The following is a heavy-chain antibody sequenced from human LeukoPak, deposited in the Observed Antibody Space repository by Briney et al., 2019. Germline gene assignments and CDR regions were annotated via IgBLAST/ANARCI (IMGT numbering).Heavy chain of an antibody. J-gene: IGHJ4*02. CDR3: ARLGEDIVVVPRYFDY. V-gene: IGHV4-34*01. CDR2: INHSGST. D-gene: IGHD2-2*01. Sequence: PSETLSLTCAVYGGSFSGYYWSWIRQLPGKGLEWIGEINHSGSTNYNPSLKSRVTISVDTSKNQFSLKLSSVTAADTAVYYCARLGEDIVVVPRYFDYWGQGTLVTVSS. CDR1: GGSFSGYY.